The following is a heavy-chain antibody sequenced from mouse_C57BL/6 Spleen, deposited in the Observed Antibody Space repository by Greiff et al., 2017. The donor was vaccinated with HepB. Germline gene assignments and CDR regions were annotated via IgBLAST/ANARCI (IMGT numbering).Heavy chain of an antibody. V-gene: IGHV1-26*01. CDR2: INPNNGGT. J-gene: IGHJ2*01. CDR3: ARALYYFDY. Sequence: VQLQQSGPELVKPGASVKISCKASGYTFTDYYMNWVKQSPGKSLEWIGDINPNNGGTNYNQKFKGKATLTVDKSSSTAYMELRSLTSEDSAVYYCARALYYFDYWGQGTTLTVSS. CDR1: GYTFTDYY.